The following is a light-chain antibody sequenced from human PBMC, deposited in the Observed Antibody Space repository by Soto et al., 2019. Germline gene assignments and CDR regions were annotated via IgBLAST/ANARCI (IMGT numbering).Light chain of an antibody. CDR1: QSVSSSY. CDR2: GAS. CDR3: QQYGSSLFT. Sequence: EIVFTPSPGTVSLSPGERATLSGRASQSVSSSYLAWYQQKPGQDPRLLIYGASSRATGIPDRFSGSGSGTDFTLTISRLETEEFAVYYCQQYGSSLFTVGGGTKVDIK. V-gene: IGKV3-20*01. J-gene: IGKJ4*01.